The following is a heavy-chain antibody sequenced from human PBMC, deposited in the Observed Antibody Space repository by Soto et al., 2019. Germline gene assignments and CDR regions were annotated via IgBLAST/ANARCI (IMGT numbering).Heavy chain of an antibody. CDR1: GGSISSGGYY. V-gene: IGHV4-31*03. D-gene: IGHD1-26*01. J-gene: IGHJ4*02. Sequence: SETLSLTCTVSGGSISSGGYYWSWIRQHPGKGLEWIGYIYYSGSTYYNPSLKSRVTISVDTSKNQFSLKLSSVTAADTAVYYCARTYSGSYNPYFDYWGQGTLVTVSS. CDR3: ARTYSGSYNPYFDY. CDR2: IYYSGST.